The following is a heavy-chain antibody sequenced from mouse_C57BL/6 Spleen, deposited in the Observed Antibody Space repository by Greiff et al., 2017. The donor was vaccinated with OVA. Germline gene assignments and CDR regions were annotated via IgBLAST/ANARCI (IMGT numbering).Heavy chain of an antibody. CDR2: IRLKSDNYAT. Sequence: EVMLVESGGGLVQPGGSMKLSCVASGFTFSNYWMNWVRQSPEKGLEWVAQIRLKSDNYATHYAESVKGRFTISRDDSKSSVYLQMNNLRAEDTGIYYCTVYAKGPFDYWGQGTTLTVSS. CDR3: TVYAKGPFDY. V-gene: IGHV6-3*01. CDR1: GFTFSNYW. D-gene: IGHD1-1*01. J-gene: IGHJ2*01.